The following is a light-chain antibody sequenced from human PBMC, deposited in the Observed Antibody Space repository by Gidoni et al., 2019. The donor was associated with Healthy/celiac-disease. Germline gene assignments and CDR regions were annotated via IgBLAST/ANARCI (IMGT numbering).Light chain of an antibody. CDR2: QDS. CDR1: KLGDKY. V-gene: IGLV3-1*01. CDR3: QGWDSSTRV. J-gene: IGLJ2*01. Sequence: SYALTPPPSVSVSPGQTASITCSGDKLGDKYACWYQQTPGQSPVLVIYQDSTRPSGIPSRFSGSNSGNTATLTISGNQDMDEADYYCQGWDSSTRVFGGGTKLTVL.